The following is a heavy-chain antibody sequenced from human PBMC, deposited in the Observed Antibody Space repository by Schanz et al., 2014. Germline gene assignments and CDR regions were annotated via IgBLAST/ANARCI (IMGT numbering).Heavy chain of an antibody. J-gene: IGHJ6*03. CDR1: EFSFSSFG. Sequence: EVQLVESGGGLVQPRGSLRLSCAASEFSFSSFGMNWVRQAPGKGLEWVSYISSSSSTIYYADSVKGRFTISRDNAKNSLYLQINRLRAEDTGVYYCARVDSGSDSHPYYYYCYMDVWGKGTTVTVSS. CDR3: ARVDSGSDSHPYYYYCYMDV. CDR2: ISSSSSTI. D-gene: IGHD5-12*01. V-gene: IGHV3-48*01.